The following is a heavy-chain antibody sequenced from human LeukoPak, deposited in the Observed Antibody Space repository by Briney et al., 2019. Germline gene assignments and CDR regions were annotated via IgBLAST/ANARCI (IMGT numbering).Heavy chain of an antibody. CDR1: GYTFTSYD. J-gene: IGHJ6*02. CDR3: ARVGPRKYSSSWWWDYYYGMDV. CDR2: MNPNSGNT. D-gene: IGHD6-13*01. V-gene: IGHV1-8*01. Sequence: ASVKVSCKASGYTFTSYDINWVRQATGQGLEWMGWMNPNSGNTGYAQKLQGRVTMTRNTSISTAYMELSSLRSEDTAVYYCARVGPRKYSSSWWWDYYYGMDVWGQGTTVTVSS.